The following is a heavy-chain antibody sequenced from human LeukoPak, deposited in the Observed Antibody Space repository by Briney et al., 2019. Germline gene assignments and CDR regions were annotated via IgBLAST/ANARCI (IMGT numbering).Heavy chain of an antibody. J-gene: IGHJ4*02. CDR2: IYSSGTT. CDR3: ARGTRWSDY. CDR1: GGSISSYY. D-gene: IGHD1-1*01. Sequence: SETLSLTCTVSGGSISSYYWSWIRQPPGKGLEWIGYIYSSGTTNYNPSLKSRVTISVDTSKNQFSLRLTSLTAADTAVYYCARGTRWSDYWGQGTLVTVSS. V-gene: IGHV4-59*01.